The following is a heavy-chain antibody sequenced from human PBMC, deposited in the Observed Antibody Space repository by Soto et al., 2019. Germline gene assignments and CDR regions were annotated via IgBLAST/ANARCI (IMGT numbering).Heavy chain of an antibody. CDR3: AKDRNIVVVQAVLFDY. J-gene: IGHJ4*02. CDR1: GFTFSSYA. V-gene: IGHV3-23*01. Sequence: EVQLLESGGGLVQPGGSLRLSCAASGFTFSSYAMSWVRQAPGKGLEWVSAISGSGGSTYYADSVKGRFTISRDNSKNTLYLQMNSLRAEDTAVYYCAKDRNIVVVQAVLFDYWGQGTLVTVSS. D-gene: IGHD2-2*01. CDR2: ISGSGGST.